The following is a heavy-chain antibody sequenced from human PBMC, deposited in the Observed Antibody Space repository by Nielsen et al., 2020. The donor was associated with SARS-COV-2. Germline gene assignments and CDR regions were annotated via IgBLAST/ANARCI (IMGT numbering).Heavy chain of an antibody. D-gene: IGHD4/OR15-4a*01. J-gene: IGHJ4*02. CDR3: ARVGSYGDPEYLDY. V-gene: IGHV3-48*04. CDR2: LSWNSGTI. Sequence: GESLKISCAASGFTFSSYSMNWVRQAPGKGLEWVSGLSWNSGTIAYADSVKGRFTISRDNAKNSLYLQMNSLRAEDTAVYYCARVGSYGDPEYLDYWGQGALVTVSS. CDR1: GFTFSSYS.